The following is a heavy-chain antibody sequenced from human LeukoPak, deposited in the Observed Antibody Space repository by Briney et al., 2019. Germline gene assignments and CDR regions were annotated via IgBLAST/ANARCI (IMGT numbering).Heavy chain of an antibody. D-gene: IGHD3-10*01. V-gene: IGHV3-7*05. CDR2: INQDGSEK. CDR1: KFTFSVYW. J-gene: IGHJ4*02. Sequence: WGSLRLSCAASKFTFSVYWMSWVRQAPGKGLEWVANINQDGSEKYYVDSVKGRFSISRDNAKNSLFLQMNSLRDEDTAVYFCARSHRSFASGSGDYWGQGTLVTVSS. CDR3: ARSHRSFASGSGDY.